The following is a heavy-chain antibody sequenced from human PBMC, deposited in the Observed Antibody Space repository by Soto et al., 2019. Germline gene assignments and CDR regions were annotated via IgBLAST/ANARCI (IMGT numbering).Heavy chain of an antibody. Sequence: QLQLQESGPQLVKPSETLSLTCTVSGGPISSSNYYWGWIRQPPGKGLEWIGSIYYGGSTFYNPSLKSRVTTSVDTPKNQFSLKLSSVTAADTAVYYCARHHRYSGYDLYYFDSWGRGILVTVSS. J-gene: IGHJ4*02. D-gene: IGHD5-12*01. CDR3: ARHHRYSGYDLYYFDS. CDR1: GGPISSSNYY. CDR2: IYYGGST. V-gene: IGHV4-39*01.